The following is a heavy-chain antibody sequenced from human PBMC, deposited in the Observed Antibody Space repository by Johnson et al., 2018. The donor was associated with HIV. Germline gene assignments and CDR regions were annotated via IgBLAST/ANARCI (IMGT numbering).Heavy chain of an antibody. J-gene: IGHJ3*02. V-gene: IGHV3-30*03. CDR2: ISYDGTKK. CDR1: GFTFSIYG. CDR3: ARDQSSSWYRGFGGAFDI. Sequence: QVQLVESGGGVVRPGGSLRLSCAASGFTFSIYGMHWVRQAPGKGLEWVAVISYDGTKKNYADSVKGRFTISRDNAKNSLYLQMNSLRAEDTAVYYCARDQSSSWYRGFGGAFDIWGQGTMVTVSS. D-gene: IGHD6-13*01.